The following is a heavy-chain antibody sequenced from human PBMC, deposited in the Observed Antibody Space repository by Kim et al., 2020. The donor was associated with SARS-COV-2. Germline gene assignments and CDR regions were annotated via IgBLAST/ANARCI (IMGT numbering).Heavy chain of an antibody. V-gene: IGHV4-59*08. CDR2: ST. J-gene: IGHJ4*02. Sequence: STTSTPALRSRVTISVDTSKNQSSLKLSSVTAADTAVYYCARRGNWGIDYWGQGTLVTVSS. D-gene: IGHD7-27*01. CDR3: ARRGNWGIDY.